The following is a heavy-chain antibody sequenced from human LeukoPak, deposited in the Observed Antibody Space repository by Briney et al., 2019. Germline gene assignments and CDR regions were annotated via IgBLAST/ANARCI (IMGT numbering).Heavy chain of an antibody. CDR3: ARRVRYYDFWSGYPDAFDI. J-gene: IGHJ3*02. D-gene: IGHD3-3*01. V-gene: IGHV5-51*01. CDR1: GYSFTSYW. Sequence: GESLKISCKGSGYSFTSYWIGWVRQMPGKGLEWMGIIYPGDSDTTYSPSFQGQVTISADKSISTSYLQWSSLKASDRAMYYCARRVRYYDFWSGYPDAFDIWGQGTMVTVSA. CDR2: IYPGDSDT.